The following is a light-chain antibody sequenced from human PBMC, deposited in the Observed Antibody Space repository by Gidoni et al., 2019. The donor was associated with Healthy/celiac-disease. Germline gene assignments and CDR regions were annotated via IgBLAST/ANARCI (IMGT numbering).Light chain of an antibody. V-gene: IGKV1-16*02. Sequence: DIQMTHPPSSLSASVGDRVTITCRASQAISYYLGWFQQQPRKAPKSLIYAASILQSGVPSKFSCSGSGTDFTLTISSLQPDDFATYYCQQYNSYPLTFGGGTKVEIK. CDR3: QQYNSYPLT. CDR1: QAISYY. CDR2: AAS. J-gene: IGKJ4*01.